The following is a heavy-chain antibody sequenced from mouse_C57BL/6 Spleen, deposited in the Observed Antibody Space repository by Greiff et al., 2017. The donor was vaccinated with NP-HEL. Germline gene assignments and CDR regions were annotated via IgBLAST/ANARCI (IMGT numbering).Heavy chain of an antibody. CDR1: GYSITSGYY. D-gene: IGHD1-1*01. J-gene: IGHJ1*03. CDR2: ISYDGSN. CDR3: ASPHYYGSSPRYFDV. Sequence: EVKLQESGPGLVKPSQSLSLTCSVTGYSITSGYYWNWIRQFPGNKLEWMGYISYDGSNNYNPSLKNRISITRDTSKNQFFLKLNSVTTEDTATYYCASPHYYGSSPRYFDVWGTGTTVTVSS. V-gene: IGHV3-6*01.